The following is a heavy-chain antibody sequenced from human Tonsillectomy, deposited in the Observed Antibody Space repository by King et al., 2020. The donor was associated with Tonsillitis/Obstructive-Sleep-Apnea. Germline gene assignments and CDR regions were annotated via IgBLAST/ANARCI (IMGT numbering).Heavy chain of an antibody. V-gene: IGHV2-5*01. CDR2: IYWNNDK. Sequence: TLQESGPTLVKPTQTLTLTCTFSGFSLSTSDEGVGWIRQPPGKALEWLAVIYWNNDKRHSPSLKSRLTITKDTSKKQVVLTMTNMDPVDTATYYCAHGDGTNAFDMWGQGTMVTVSS. J-gene: IGHJ3*02. CDR3: AHGDGTNAFDM. D-gene: IGHD2-2*01. CDR1: GFSLSTSDEG.